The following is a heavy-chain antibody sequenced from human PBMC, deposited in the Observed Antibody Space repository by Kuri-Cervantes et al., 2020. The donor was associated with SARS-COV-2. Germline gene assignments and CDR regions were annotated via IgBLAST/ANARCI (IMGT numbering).Heavy chain of an antibody. CDR2: IYYSGST. CDR1: GGSISSHY. Sequence: SETLSLTCTVSGGSISSHYWSWIRQPPGKGLEWIGYIYYSGSTHYRPSLKSRVTISVDTSKNQFSLKLSSVTAADTAVYYCAREEDFSVGYWGQGTLVTVSS. J-gene: IGHJ4*02. CDR3: AREEDFSVGY. D-gene: IGHD3-3*01. V-gene: IGHV4-59*11.